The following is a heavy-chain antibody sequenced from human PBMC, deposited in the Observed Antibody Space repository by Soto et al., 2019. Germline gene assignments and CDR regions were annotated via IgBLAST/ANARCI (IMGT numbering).Heavy chain of an antibody. Sequence: GGSLRLSCAASGFTFSSYGMHWVRQAPGKGLEWVAVISYDGSNKYYADSVKGRFTISRDNSKNTLYLQMNSLRAEDTAVYYCAKDKGCSGGSCYGFFDYWGQGTLVTVSS. V-gene: IGHV3-30*18. CDR2: ISYDGSNK. CDR1: GFTFSSYG. CDR3: AKDKGCSGGSCYGFFDY. D-gene: IGHD2-15*01. J-gene: IGHJ4*02.